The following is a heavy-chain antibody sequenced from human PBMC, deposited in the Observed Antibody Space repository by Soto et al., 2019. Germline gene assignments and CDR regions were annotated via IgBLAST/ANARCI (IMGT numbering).Heavy chain of an antibody. Sequence: EVQLVESGGGLVQPGRSLRLSCAASGFTFDDYAMHWVRQAPGKGLEWVSGISWNSGSIGYADSVKGRFTISRDNAKNSLYLQMNSLRAEDTALYYCAKGADYYYDSSGYMFDYWGQGTLVTVSS. V-gene: IGHV3-9*01. D-gene: IGHD3-22*01. J-gene: IGHJ4*02. CDR1: GFTFDDYA. CDR3: AKGADYYYDSSGYMFDY. CDR2: ISWNSGSI.